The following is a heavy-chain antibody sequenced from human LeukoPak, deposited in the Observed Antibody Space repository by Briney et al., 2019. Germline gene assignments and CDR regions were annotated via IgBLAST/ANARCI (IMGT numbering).Heavy chain of an antibody. CDR2: INPDSAGT. CDR3: GSGGRVYGSRGYYHDY. D-gene: IGHD3-22*01. CDR1: GYTFTGYY. Sequence: AAVKVSCKTSGYTFTGYYLHWLRQAPGQGLEWMGCINPDSAGTNYAQKFQGRVTMTRDTSTSTAYMELSRLTSDDTAVYYCGSGGRVYGSRGYYHDYWGQGTLVTVPS. V-gene: IGHV1-2*02. J-gene: IGHJ4*02.